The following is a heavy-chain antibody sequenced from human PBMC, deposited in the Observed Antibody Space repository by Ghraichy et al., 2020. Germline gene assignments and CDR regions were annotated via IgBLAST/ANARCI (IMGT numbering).Heavy chain of an antibody. D-gene: IGHD6-13*01. CDR2: INPNDGDT. V-gene: IGHV1-3*01. J-gene: IGHJ6*02. Sequence: ASVKVSCKSSGYTFIDYAIHWVRQAPGQRFEWMGCINPNDGDTKYSQKFQGRVTISRDTAANTGYMEVTSLKSEDTAMYYCARGQLVQYGYYYGMDVWGRGTTVTVSS. CDR1: GYTFIDYA. CDR3: ARGQLVQYGYYYGMDV.